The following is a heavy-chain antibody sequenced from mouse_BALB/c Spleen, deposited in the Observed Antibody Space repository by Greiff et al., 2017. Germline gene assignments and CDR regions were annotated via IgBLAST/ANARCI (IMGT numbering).Heavy chain of an antibody. J-gene: IGHJ3*01. CDR1: GYSITSGYY. D-gene: IGHD1-1*01. V-gene: IGHV3-6*02. CDR3: ASPYYYGSTWFAY. Sequence: ESGPGLVKPSQSLSLTCSVTGYSITSGYYWNWIRQFPGNKLEWMGYISYDGSNNYNPSLKNRISITRDTSKNQFFLKLNSVTTEDTATYYCASPYYYGSTWFAYWGQGTLVTVSA. CDR2: ISYDGSN.